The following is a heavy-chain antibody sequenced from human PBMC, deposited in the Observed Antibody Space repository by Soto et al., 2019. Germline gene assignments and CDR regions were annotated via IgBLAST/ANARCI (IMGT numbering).Heavy chain of an antibody. CDR3: ARGPPGVVVVVAAVDY. CDR1: GYTFTSYG. V-gene: IGHV1-18*01. J-gene: IGHJ4*02. CDR2: ISAYNGNT. Sequence: ASVKVSCKASGYTFTSYGISWVRQAPGQGLEWMGWISAYNGNTNYAQKLQGRVTMTTDTSTSTAYMELRSLRSDDTAVYYCARGPPGVVVVVAAVDYWGQGTLVTVSS. D-gene: IGHD2-15*01.